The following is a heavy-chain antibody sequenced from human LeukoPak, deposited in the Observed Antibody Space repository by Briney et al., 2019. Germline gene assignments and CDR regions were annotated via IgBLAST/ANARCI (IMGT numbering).Heavy chain of an antibody. Sequence: GGSLRLSCTASGFTFGDYAMSWVRQAPGKGLEWVSLISGDGGSTYYADSVKGRFTISRDNSKNSLYLQMNSLRTEDTALYYCAKDILVYSSNLDYWGQGTLVTVSS. V-gene: IGHV3-43*02. CDR1: GFTFGDYA. CDR2: ISGDGGST. D-gene: IGHD6-13*01. CDR3: AKDILVYSSNLDY. J-gene: IGHJ4*02.